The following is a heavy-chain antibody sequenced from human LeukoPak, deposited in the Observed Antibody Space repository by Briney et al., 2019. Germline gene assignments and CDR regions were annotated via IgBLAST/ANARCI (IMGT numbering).Heavy chain of an antibody. CDR3: ASPMHSWATE. V-gene: IGHV3-73*01. CDR2: FRCKGNSYVT. J-gene: IGHJ4*02. D-gene: IGHD5-12*01. CDR1: GLTFSGSA. Sequence: GGSVRLLCAASGLTFSGSAMLWVRQASGKGREWVGRFRCKGNSYVTTYAESVKGSLHISREESNNAANVQTDSQKTGDTGVCYCASPMHSWATEWGQVTLVTVSS.